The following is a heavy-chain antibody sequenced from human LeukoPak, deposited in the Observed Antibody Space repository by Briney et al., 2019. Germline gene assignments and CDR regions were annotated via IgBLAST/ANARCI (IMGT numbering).Heavy chain of an antibody. D-gene: IGHD2-8*01. CDR1: GITFTNAW. CDR3: TTDRMIYATNWAVSWFDP. J-gene: IGHJ5*02. CDR2: VKTKGDGGAA. V-gene: IGHV3-15*01. Sequence: GGSLRPSCAASGITFTNAWLTWVRQAPGKGLVWVDRVKTKGDGGAADYAAPVKGRFTISRDDSTKTVYLQMNSLKTEDTAVYYCTTDRMIYATNWAVSWFDPWGQGTLVTVSS.